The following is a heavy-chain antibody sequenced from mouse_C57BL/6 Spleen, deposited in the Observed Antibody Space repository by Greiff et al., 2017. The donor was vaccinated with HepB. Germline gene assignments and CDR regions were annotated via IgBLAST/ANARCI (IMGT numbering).Heavy chain of an antibody. D-gene: IGHD2-5*01. CDR1: GYTFTSYW. V-gene: IGHV1-59*01. CDR3: ARTGGPYYSNYYFDY. CDR2: IDPSDSYT. Sequence: QVQLKQPGAELVRPGTSVKLSCKASGYTFTSYWMHWVKQRPGQGLEWIGVIDPSDSYTNYNQKFKGKATLTVDTSSSTAYMQLSSLTSEDSAVYYCARTGGPYYSNYYFDYWGQGTTLTVSS. J-gene: IGHJ2*01.